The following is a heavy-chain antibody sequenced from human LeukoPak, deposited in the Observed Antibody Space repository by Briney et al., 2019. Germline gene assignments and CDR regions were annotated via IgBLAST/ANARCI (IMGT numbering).Heavy chain of an antibody. CDR2: LYYSGST. Sequence: SETLSLTCTVSGGSISGYYWSWIRQPPGKGLEWIGYLYYSGSTNYNPSLKSRVTMSVDASKNQFSLKLTSATAADTAVYYCARASTGTFYYFDSWGQGTLVTV. V-gene: IGHV4-59*12. CDR1: GGSISGYY. J-gene: IGHJ4*02. D-gene: IGHD7-27*01. CDR3: ARASTGTFYYFDS.